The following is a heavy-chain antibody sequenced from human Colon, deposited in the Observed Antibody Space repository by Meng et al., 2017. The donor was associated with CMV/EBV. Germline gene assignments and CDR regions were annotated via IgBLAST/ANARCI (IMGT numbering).Heavy chain of an antibody. Sequence: GESLKISCAGSGFTFGHYSMNWVRQAPGKGLEWVGRIKSKTDGGTTDYAAPVKGRFTISRDDSKNTLYLQMNSLKTEDTAVYYCTTRGNYISGFGYWGQGTLVTVSS. J-gene: IGHJ4*02. V-gene: IGHV3-15*01. D-gene: IGHD6-19*01. CDR2: IKSKTDGGTT. CDR1: GFTFGHYS. CDR3: TTRGNYISGFGY.